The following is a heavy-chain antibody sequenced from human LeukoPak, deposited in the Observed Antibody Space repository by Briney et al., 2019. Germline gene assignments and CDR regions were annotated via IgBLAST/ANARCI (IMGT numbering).Heavy chain of an antibody. Sequence: SQTLSLTCAISGDSVSSNSAAWNWIRQSPSRGLEWLGRTYYRSKWYNDYAVSVKSRITINPDASKNQFSLQLNSVTPEDTAVYYCARDLVGWPTEKRAFDIWGQGTMVTVSS. J-gene: IGHJ3*02. CDR3: ARDLVGWPTEKRAFDI. V-gene: IGHV6-1*01. CDR2: TYYRSKWYN. D-gene: IGHD6-19*01. CDR1: GDSVSSNSAA.